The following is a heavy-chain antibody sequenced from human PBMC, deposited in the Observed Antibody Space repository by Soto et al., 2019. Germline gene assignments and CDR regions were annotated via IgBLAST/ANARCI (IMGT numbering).Heavy chain of an antibody. V-gene: IGHV3-30-3*01. Sequence: QVQLVESGGGVGQPGRSLRLSCAASGFDFSSHAMHWVRQPPGKGPEWLATISFDGGDEFYADSVKGRFTISRDNSKSTLFLQRNSLTAEDTATYNCVIFCGGDCYNHWGQGTLVAVSS. CDR3: VIFCGGDCYNH. D-gene: IGHD2-21*02. CDR2: ISFDGGDE. CDR1: GFDFSSHA. J-gene: IGHJ4*02.